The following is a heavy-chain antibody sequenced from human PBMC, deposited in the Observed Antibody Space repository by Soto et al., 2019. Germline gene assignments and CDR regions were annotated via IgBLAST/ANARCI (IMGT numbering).Heavy chain of an antibody. CDR2: INTGSGNT. CDR3: VACTGGSCPIYAYDI. CDR1: GYTFSRYA. D-gene: IGHD2-8*02. J-gene: IGHJ3*02. Sequence: QVQLVQSGAEVKKPGASVMISCKASGYTFSRYAIHWVRQGPGQRLEWMGWINTGSGNTKYSQNFQDRVTILSQTSASTAYMELRSLRCEDTAVYYCVACTGGSCPIYAYDIWGQGTKVTVSS. V-gene: IGHV1-3*04.